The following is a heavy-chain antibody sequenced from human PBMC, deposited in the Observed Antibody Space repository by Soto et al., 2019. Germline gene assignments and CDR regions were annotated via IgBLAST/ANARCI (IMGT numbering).Heavy chain of an antibody. D-gene: IGHD1-26*01. V-gene: IGHV3-15*07. Sequence: GGSLRLSCAASGFTVSSKYMTWVRQAPGKGLEWVSVIYGDGGTTDYAAPVKGRFTISRDDSKNTLYLQMNSLKTEDTAVYYCTTGSWELDYYYYYGMDVWGQGTTVTVSS. CDR3: TTGSWELDYYYYYGMDV. CDR1: GFTVSSKY. J-gene: IGHJ6*02. CDR2: IYGDGGTT.